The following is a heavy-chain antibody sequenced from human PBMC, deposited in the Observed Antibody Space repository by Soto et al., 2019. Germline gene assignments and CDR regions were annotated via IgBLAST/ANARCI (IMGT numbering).Heavy chain of an antibody. CDR3: AREGDIVAPDAFDI. Sequence: QVQLQESGPGLVKPSETLSLTCTVSGGSISSYYWSWIRQPPGKGLEWIGYIYYSGSTNYNPSLKSRVTISVDTSKNQFSLKLSSVTAADTAVYYCAREGDIVAPDAFDIWGQGTMVTVSS. V-gene: IGHV4-59*01. CDR1: GGSISSYY. D-gene: IGHD2-15*01. J-gene: IGHJ3*02. CDR2: IYYSGST.